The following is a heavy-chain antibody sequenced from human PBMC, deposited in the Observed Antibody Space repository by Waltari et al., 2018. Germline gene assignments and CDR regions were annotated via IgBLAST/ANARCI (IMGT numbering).Heavy chain of an antibody. CDR2: INHSGST. CDR1: GFTFSSYA. J-gene: IGHJ6*02. CDR3: ARGLRKQWLARDYYYYGMDV. V-gene: IGHV4-34*01. Sequence: QVQLVESGGGVVQPGRSLRLSCSASGFTFSSYAMHWVRQAPGKGREWIGEINHSGSTNYNPSLKSRVTISVDTSKNQFSLKLSSVTAADTAVYYCARGLRKQWLARDYYYYGMDVWGLGTTVTVSS. D-gene: IGHD6-19*01.